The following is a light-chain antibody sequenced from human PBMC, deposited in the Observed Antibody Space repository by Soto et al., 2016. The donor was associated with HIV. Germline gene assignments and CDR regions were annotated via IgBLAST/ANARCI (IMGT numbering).Light chain of an antibody. J-gene: IGKJ1*01. CDR3: QQYSRVPKT. CDR2: AAI. V-gene: IGKV1-27*01. Sequence: DIQLTQSPSSLSGSIGDRVSITCRASQDIYNYLAWYQQKPGKLPTLLIFAAISLHSGVPSRFRGSGSGTEFTLTISSLNFDDFATYYCQQYSRVPKTFGQGTRLEFK. CDR1: QDIYNY.